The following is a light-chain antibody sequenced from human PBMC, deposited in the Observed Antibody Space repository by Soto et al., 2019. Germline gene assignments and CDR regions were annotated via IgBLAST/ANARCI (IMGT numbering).Light chain of an antibody. CDR2: DVT. CDR1: SSDVGGYNS. J-gene: IGLJ2*01. V-gene: IGLV2-14*01. Sequence: QSALTQPASVSGSPGQSITISCTGTSSDVGGYNSVSWYQQHPGKAPKLLIYDVTNRPSGVSNRFSGSKSGNTASLTISGLQAEDEADYYRSSYTSSSPLSFGGGTQLTVL. CDR3: SSYTSSSPLS.